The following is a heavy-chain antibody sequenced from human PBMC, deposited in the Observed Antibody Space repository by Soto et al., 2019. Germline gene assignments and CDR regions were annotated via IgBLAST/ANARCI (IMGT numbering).Heavy chain of an antibody. Sequence: GGSLRLSCAASGFTFRSYWMQWVRQAPGKGLVWVSWINSDGSSTSYADSVKGRFTISRDNAKNTLYLQMNSLRAEDTAVYYCATGGSSLNFDSWGQGTLVTVSS. V-gene: IGHV3-74*01. D-gene: IGHD6-6*01. CDR3: ATGGSSLNFDS. CDR1: GFTFRSYW. CDR2: INSDGSST. J-gene: IGHJ4*02.